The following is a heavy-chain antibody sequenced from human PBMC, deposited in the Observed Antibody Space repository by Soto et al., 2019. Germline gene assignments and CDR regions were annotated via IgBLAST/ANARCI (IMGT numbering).Heavy chain of an antibody. J-gene: IGHJ4*02. V-gene: IGHV4-59*12. Sequence: ETLSLTCTVSGDSISSFYWSWIRQPPGKGLEWIGYIYYSGSTNYNPSLKSRVTISVDTSKNQFSLKLSSVTAADTAVYYCASRKELQIDYWGQGTLVTVSS. D-gene: IGHD1-26*01. CDR1: GDSISSFY. CDR2: IYYSGST. CDR3: ASRKELQIDY.